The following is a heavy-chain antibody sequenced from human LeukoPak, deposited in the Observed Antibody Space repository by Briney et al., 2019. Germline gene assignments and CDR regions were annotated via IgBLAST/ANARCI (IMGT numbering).Heavy chain of an antibody. Sequence: GPTLVNPIQTLTLTCTFSGCSLSTSGVAVGWIRQPPGKALEWLAPIYWNEHKQYSPSLKSRRTITKDPSKNQVVLTMTNMDPVITATYYGPHSAYDSRGYYFFDYWGQGTLVTVSP. V-gene: IGHV2-5*01. D-gene: IGHD3-22*01. CDR1: GCSLSTSGVA. J-gene: IGHJ4*02. CDR2: IYWNEHK. CDR3: PHSAYDSRGYYFFDY.